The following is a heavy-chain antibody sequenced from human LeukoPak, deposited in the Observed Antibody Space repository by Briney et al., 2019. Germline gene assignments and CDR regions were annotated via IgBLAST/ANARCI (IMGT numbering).Heavy chain of an antibody. CDR2: IYYSGST. D-gene: IGHD4-23*01. V-gene: IGHV4-39*07. CDR3: ARGNYGGNYDY. CDR1: GGSISSSSYY. Sequence: PSETLSLTCTVSGGSISSSSYYWGWIRQPPGKGLEWIGSIYYSGSTYYNPSLKSRVTISVDTSKNQFSLKLSSVTAADTAVYYCARGNYGGNYDYWGQGTLVTVSS. J-gene: IGHJ4*02.